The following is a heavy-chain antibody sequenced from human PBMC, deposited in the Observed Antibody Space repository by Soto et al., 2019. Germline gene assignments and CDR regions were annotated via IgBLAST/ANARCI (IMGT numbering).Heavy chain of an antibody. CDR3: ARGLRSSSGWFDP. Sequence: SVKVSCKASGGTFSSYAISWVRQAPGQGLEWMGGIIPIFGTANYAQKFQGRVTITADESTSTAYMELSSLRSEDTAVYYCARGLRSSSGWFDPWGQGTLVTVSS. J-gene: IGHJ5*02. CDR1: GGTFSSYA. V-gene: IGHV1-69*13. CDR2: IIPIFGTA. D-gene: IGHD6-6*01.